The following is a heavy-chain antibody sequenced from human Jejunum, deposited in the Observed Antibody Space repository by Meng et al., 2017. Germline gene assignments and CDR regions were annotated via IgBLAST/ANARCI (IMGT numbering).Heavy chain of an antibody. CDR3: ARDHLRNTMDY. Sequence: GGSLRLSCAASGFIFSDYWMNWVRQAPGKGLEWVANIRQDGSDTYYLDAVRGRFTISRDNAKNSMYLQMNSLRADDQAVYYGARDHLRNTMDYWGQGTMVTVSS. J-gene: IGHJ4*03. CDR1: GFIFSDYW. D-gene: IGHD1/OR15-1a*01. V-gene: IGHV3-7*01. CDR2: IRQDGSDT.